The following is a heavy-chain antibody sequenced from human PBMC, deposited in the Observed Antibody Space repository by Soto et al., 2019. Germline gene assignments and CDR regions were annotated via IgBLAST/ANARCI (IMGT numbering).Heavy chain of an antibody. CDR2: INPNSGGT. J-gene: IGHJ4*02. Sequence: ASVKVSCKASGYTFTGYYIHWVRQAPGQGLEWMGWINPNSGGTTYAQKLEGWVTLTRDTSISTAYMELTRLTSDDTAVYYCARDHGFCSSTRCLNFDYWGQGTLVTVSS. D-gene: IGHD2-2*01. CDR3: ARDHGFCSSTRCLNFDY. CDR1: GYTFTGYY. V-gene: IGHV1-2*04.